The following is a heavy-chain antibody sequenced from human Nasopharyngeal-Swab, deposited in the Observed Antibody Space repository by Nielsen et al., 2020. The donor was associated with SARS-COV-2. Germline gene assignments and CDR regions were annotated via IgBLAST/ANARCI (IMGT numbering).Heavy chain of an antibody. CDR3: TTGRPGIAVAGTDY. V-gene: IGHV3-15*01. J-gene: IGHJ4*02. D-gene: IGHD6-19*01. Sequence: VRQAPGKGLEWVGRIKSKTDGGTTDCAAPVKGRFTISRDDSKNTLYLQMNSLKTEDTAVYYCTTGRPGIAVAGTDYWGQGTLVTVSS. CDR2: IKSKTDGGTT.